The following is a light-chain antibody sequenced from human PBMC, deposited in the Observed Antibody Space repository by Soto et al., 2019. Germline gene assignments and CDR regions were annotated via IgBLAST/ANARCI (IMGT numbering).Light chain of an antibody. Sequence: EIVLTQSPATLSLSPGERATLSCRASQSVSSYLAWYQQKPGQAPRLLIYDASNRATGIPARFSGSGSGTDFTLTNSCLEPEDFAVYYCQQRSNWPAITFGQGTRLEIK. J-gene: IGKJ5*01. CDR1: QSVSSY. V-gene: IGKV3-11*01. CDR2: DAS. CDR3: QQRSNWPAIT.